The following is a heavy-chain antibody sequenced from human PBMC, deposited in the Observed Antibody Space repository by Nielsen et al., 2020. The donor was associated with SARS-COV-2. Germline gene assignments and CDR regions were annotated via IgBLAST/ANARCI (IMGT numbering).Heavy chain of an antibody. CDR2: IRQDGSEK. D-gene: IGHD3-22*01. V-gene: IGHV3-7*04. Sequence: GESLKISCVASGFDFTNYWMSWVRQAPGKGLEWVANIRQDGSEKYYVDSVKGRFTISRDNSKNTLYLQMNSLRAEDTAVYYCAREYYYDSSGFFDYWGQGTLVTVSS. CDR3: AREYYYDSSGFFDY. CDR1: GFDFTNYW. J-gene: IGHJ4*02.